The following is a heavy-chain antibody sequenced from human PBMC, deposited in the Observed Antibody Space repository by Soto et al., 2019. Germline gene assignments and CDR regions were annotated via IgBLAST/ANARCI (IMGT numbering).Heavy chain of an antibody. D-gene: IGHD6-13*01. J-gene: IGHJ4*02. CDR3: AREGSPAMRRYFDY. CDR2: IYYSGST. Sequence: SETLSLTCTVSGGSISSGGYYWSWIRQHPGKGLEWIGYIYYSGSTYYNPSLKSRVTISVDTSKNQFSLKLSSVTAADTAVYYCAREGSPAMRRYFDYWGQGTLVTVSS. V-gene: IGHV4-31*03. CDR1: GGSISSGGYY.